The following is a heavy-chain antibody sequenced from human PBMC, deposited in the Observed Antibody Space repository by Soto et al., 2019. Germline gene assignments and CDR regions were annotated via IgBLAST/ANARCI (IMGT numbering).Heavy chain of an antibody. CDR1: GYTFTSYY. CDR2: INPSGGST. V-gene: IGHV1-46*03. D-gene: IGHD6-13*01. CDR3: ARDSLSIAAAGYFDY. Sequence: ASVKVSCKVSGYTFTSYYMHWVRQAPGQGLEWMGIINPSGGSTSYAQKFQGRVTMTRDTSTSTVYMELSSLRSEDTAVYYCARDSLSIAAAGYFDYWGQGTLVTVSS. J-gene: IGHJ4*02.